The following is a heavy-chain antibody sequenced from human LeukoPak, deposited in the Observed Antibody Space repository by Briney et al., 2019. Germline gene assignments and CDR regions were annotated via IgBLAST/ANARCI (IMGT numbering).Heavy chain of an antibody. CDR2: IFYTGLT. CDR3: ARRGLATDDAFDI. CDR1: GGSISSSTNY. Sequence: SETLSLTCTVSGGSISSSTNYWGWIRQPPGKGLECIGSIFYTGLTYYNLSLKSRVTISIDTSRNQFSLKLTSVTAADTGVFYCARRGLATDDAFDIWGQGTVVTVSS. V-gene: IGHV4-39*01. D-gene: IGHD3/OR15-3a*01. J-gene: IGHJ3*02.